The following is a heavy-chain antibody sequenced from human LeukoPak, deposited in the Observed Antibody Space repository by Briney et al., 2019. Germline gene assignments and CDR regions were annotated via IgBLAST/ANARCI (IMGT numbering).Heavy chain of an antibody. Sequence: GGSLRLSCAASGFTFSSYGMSWVRQAPGKGLEWVSAISGSGGSTYYADSVKGRFTISRDNSKNTLYLQMNSLRAEDTAVYYCASQLRTYYYDSSGSPVDYWGQGTLVTVSS. CDR1: GFTFSSYG. CDR3: ASQLRTYYYDSSGSPVDY. D-gene: IGHD3-22*01. J-gene: IGHJ4*02. CDR2: ISGSGGST. V-gene: IGHV3-23*01.